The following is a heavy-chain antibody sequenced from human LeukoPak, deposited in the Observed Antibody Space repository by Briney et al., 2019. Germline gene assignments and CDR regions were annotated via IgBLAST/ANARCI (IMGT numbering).Heavy chain of an antibody. CDR3: ATARNFRFEY. D-gene: IGHD1-7*01. Sequence: GGSLRLSCATSGLTFRTTWMHWVRQAPGKGLMWVSRMNGEGTTIDYADSVKGRFTVSRDYAKNTLFLQMNNLRTEDTALYFCATARNFRFEYWGQGSLVIASA. J-gene: IGHJ4*02. CDR2: MNGEGTTI. CDR1: GLTFRTTW. V-gene: IGHV3-74*01.